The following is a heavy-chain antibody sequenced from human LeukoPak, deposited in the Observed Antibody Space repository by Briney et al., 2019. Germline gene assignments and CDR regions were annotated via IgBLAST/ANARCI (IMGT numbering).Heavy chain of an antibody. J-gene: IGHJ4*02. CDR2: IYHSGST. Sequence: PSETLSLTCTVSGGSISSSSYSWSWIRQPPGKGLEWIGYIYHSGSTYYNPSLKSRVTISVDRSKNQFSLKLSSVTAADTAVYYCARGGALTYFDYWGQGTLVTVSS. CDR1: GGSISSSSYS. CDR3: ARGGALTYFDY. D-gene: IGHD1-26*01. V-gene: IGHV4-30-2*01.